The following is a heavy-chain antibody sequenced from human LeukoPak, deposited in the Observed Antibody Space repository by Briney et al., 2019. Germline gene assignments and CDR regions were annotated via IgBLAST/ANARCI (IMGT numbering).Heavy chain of an antibody. Sequence: TSETLSLTSSVSGGSISSSLYHWGWLRQPPGKGLEWIGNVFHSGNTYSSPSLQSRVAFSVDTSKNQFSLKLTSVTATDTAVYYCARQIVGTSWNYYYSYIDVWGKGTSVSVSS. CDR2: VFHSGNT. CDR3: ARQIVGTSWNYYYSYIDV. CDR1: GGSISSSLYH. V-gene: IGHV4-39*01. D-gene: IGHD1-1*01. J-gene: IGHJ6*03.